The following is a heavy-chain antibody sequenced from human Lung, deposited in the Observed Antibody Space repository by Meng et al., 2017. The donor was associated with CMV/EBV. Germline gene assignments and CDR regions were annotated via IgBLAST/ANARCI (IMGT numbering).Heavy chain of an antibody. Sequence: GSLRLXXTVSGGSFSSSSYYWGWIRQSPGKGLEWIGSIYYSGSTYYNPSLKSRVTISVDTSKYQFSLKLSSVTAADTAVYYCARGGYYYDSSGYYYPGVFDYWGQGXLVTVSS. D-gene: IGHD3-22*01. CDR3: ARGGYYYDSSGYYYPGVFDY. J-gene: IGHJ4*02. V-gene: IGHV4-39*07. CDR1: GGSFSSSSYY. CDR2: IYYSGST.